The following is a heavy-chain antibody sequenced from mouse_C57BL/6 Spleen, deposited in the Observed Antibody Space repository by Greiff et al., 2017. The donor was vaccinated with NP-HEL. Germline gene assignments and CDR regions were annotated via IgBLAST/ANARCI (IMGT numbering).Heavy chain of an antibody. CDR2: IYPGSGNT. CDR3: ARDGNYENFDY. D-gene: IGHD2-1*01. J-gene: IGHJ2*01. Sequence: QVQLQQSGAELVRPGASVKLSCTASGYTFTDYYINWVKQRPGQGLEWIARIYPGSGNTYYNETFKGKATLTAEKASSTAYMQLSSLTSEDSAVYFCARDGNYENFDYWGQGTTLTVSS. CDR1: GYTFTDYY. V-gene: IGHV1-76*01.